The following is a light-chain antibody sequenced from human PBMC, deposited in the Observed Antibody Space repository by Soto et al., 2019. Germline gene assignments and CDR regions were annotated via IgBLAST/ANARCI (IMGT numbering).Light chain of an antibody. CDR3: QQDNSYART. CDR2: DAS. J-gene: IGKJ1*01. V-gene: IGKV1-5*01. Sequence: DIQMTQSPSTLSASVGDRVTITCRASQSVSSWLAWYQQKPGEAPKVLSYDASSLESGVPSRFSGSGSGTEFTLTISSLQPDDFATYYCQQDNSYARTFGLGTKVEIK. CDR1: QSVSSW.